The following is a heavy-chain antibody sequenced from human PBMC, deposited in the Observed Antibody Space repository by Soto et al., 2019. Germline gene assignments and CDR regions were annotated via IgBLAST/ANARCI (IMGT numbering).Heavy chain of an antibody. CDR2: IIPIFGTA. V-gene: IGHV1-69*13. J-gene: IGHJ5*02. D-gene: IGHD6-6*01. CDR1: GGTFSSYA. Sequence: SVKVSCKASGGTFSSYAISWVRQAPGQGLEWMGGIIPIFGTANYAQKFQGRVTITADESTSTAYMELSSLRSEDTAVYYCAREGPPNIAARPRWFDPWGQGTLVTVSS. CDR3: AREGPPNIAARPRWFDP.